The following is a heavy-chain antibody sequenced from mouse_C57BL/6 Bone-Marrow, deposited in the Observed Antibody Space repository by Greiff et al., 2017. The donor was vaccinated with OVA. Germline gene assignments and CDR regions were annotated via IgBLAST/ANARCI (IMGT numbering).Heavy chain of an antibody. CDR2: IWRGGST. D-gene: IGHD1-1*01. Sequence: QVQLKDSGPGLVQPSQSLSITCTVSGFSLTSYGVHWVRQSPGKGLEWLGVIWRGGSTDYNAAFMSRLSITKDNSKSQVFFKMNSLQADDTAIYYCAKMGHYYGSRYYAMDYWGQGTSVTVSS. J-gene: IGHJ4*01. V-gene: IGHV2-5*01. CDR3: AKMGHYYGSRYYAMDY. CDR1: GFSLTSYG.